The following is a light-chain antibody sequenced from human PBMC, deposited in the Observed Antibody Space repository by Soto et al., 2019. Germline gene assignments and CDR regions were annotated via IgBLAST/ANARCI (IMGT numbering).Light chain of an antibody. CDR2: GAF. CDR3: QQYGSSGT. J-gene: IGKJ1*01. V-gene: IGKV4-1*01. CDR1: QSVLYSSNNKNH. Sequence: DIVMTQSPDSLAVSLGERATINCKSSQSVLYSSNNKNHLAWYQQKPGQAPRLVIYGAFNRATGIPARFSGSGSGTDFTLTISRLEPEDFAVYYCQQYGSSGTFGQGTKVDIK.